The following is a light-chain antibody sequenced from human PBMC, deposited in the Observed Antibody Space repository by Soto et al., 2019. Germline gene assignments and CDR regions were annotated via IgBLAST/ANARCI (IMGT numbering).Light chain of an antibody. J-gene: IGKJ1*01. CDR2: GAS. V-gene: IGKV3-20*01. CDR1: QSVSNNY. Sequence: EIVLTQSTGTLSLSPGERATLSCRASQSVSNNYLAWYQQKPGQAPRLLIYGASNRATGIPDRFSGSGSGTDFTLTINRVEPEDFAVYFCQQYAGSPRTFGQGTKVDIK. CDR3: QQYAGSPRT.